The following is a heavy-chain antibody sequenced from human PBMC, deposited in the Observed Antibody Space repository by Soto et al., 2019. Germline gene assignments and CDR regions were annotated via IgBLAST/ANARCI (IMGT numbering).Heavy chain of an antibody. V-gene: IGHV3-23*01. Sequence: EVQLLAAGGGLVRPGGSLRLSCAASGFTFSSYPMKWVRQGPGKGLEWVSTIGGSGTGFNTDYADSVKGRFVISRDNSKNTVYLQMNSLRAEDTALYYCARVAPYCSTTTCYIDSWGQGTLVTVSS. J-gene: IGHJ4*02. D-gene: IGHD2-2*01. CDR1: GFTFSSYP. CDR3: ARVAPYCSTTTCYIDS. CDR2: IGGSGTGFNT.